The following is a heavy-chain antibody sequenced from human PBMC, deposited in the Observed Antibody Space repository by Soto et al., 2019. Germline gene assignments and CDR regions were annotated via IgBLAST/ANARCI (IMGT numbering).Heavy chain of an antibody. CDR1: GFSFSDYY. V-gene: IGHV3-11*01. D-gene: IGHD3-16*01. CDR3: ARLPYPWGWFDP. Sequence: QVQLVESGGGLVKPGGSLRLSCAASGFSFSDYYMSWIRQAPGKGLEWSSYISNSGRTIYYAYSLKGRFTISRDNAKNSLYLQMNSLRVDDTAMYYCARLPYPWGWFDPWGQGTLVTVSS. J-gene: IGHJ5*02. CDR2: ISNSGRTI.